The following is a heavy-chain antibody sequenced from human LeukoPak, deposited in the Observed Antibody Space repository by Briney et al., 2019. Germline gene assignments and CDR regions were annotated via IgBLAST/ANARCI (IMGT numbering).Heavy chain of an antibody. CDR2: FSSDGSST. J-gene: IGHJ4*02. V-gene: IGHV3-64D*06. D-gene: IGHD3-10*01. Sequence: GGSLRLSCSASGFTFSSSAMYWVRQAPGKGLEYVSAFSSDGSSTFYADSVKGRFTISRDNSKNMLYLQMSSLGADDTAVDYCVKTLKYYGSGRGLFDSWGQGTLVTVSS. CDR3: VKTLKYYGSGRGLFDS. CDR1: GFTFSSSA.